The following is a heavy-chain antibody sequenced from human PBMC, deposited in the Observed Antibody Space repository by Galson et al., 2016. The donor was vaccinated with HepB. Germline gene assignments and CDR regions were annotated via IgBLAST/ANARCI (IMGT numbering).Heavy chain of an antibody. CDR2: ISYDGSNK. Sequence: SLRLSCAASGFTFSRHAMHWVRQAPGKGLEWVAVISYDGSNKYYADSVKGRFNTSRDNARNSLFLQMNSLRVEDTGLYYCAHNMAGYTSTWGGGMDVWGQGTTVIVSS. J-gene: IGHJ6*02. D-gene: IGHD2-2*02. CDR3: AHNMAGYTSTWGGGMDV. CDR1: GFTFSRHA. V-gene: IGHV3-30*04.